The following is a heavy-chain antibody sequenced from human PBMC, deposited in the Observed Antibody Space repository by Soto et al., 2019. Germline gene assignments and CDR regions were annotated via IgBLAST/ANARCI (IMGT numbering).Heavy chain of an antibody. CDR3: ARDNDRLQLGGNYYYILDV. J-gene: IGHJ6*02. CDR2: IMPVFPTP. V-gene: IGHV1-69*12. D-gene: IGHD1-1*01. CDR1: GGTFSTSA. Sequence: QVQLVQSGAEVKKPGSSVKVSCKTSGGTFSTSAISWVRQAPGQGLEWVGGIMPVFPTPDYAQNLQGRVTLTADDSTTTAYLELTSLRADDTAVYYCARDNDRLQLGGNYYYILDVWGQGTAITVSS.